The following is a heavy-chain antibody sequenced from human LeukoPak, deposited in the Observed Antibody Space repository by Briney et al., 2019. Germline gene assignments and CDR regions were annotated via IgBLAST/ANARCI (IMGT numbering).Heavy chain of an antibody. Sequence: GGSLRLSCVASGFTFSGYWMSWVRQAPGKGLEWVANIMKDGSIKKYVDSVKGRFTISRDNAKNSLYLQMNSLRAEDTAVYYCARDRDFNVADYWGQGTLLIVSS. D-gene: IGHD2-21*02. CDR1: GFTFSGYW. J-gene: IGHJ4*02. CDR2: IMKDGSIK. CDR3: ARDRDFNVADY. V-gene: IGHV3-7*01.